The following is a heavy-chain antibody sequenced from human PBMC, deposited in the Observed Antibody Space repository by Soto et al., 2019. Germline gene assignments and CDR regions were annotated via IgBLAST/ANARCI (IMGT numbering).Heavy chain of an antibody. CDR1: GYTFTIYA. CDR3: ASDCTYCGADTGLDALDI. D-gene: IGHD2-21*01. J-gene: IGHJ3*02. V-gene: IGHV1-3*01. Sequence: QVTLLQSGAEVRKPGASVKVSCKASGYTFTIYAIHWLRQAPGPSLEWMGWINAGNGDTKYSQKLQGGVTISRDTSARSAYQELTRLTSEETAVYFCASDCTYCGADTGLDALDIWSQGTVVTVSS. CDR2: INAGNGDT.